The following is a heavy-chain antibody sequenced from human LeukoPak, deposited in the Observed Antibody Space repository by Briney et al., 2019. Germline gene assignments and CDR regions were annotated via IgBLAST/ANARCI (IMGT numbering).Heavy chain of an antibody. D-gene: IGHD2-21*02. J-gene: IGHJ4*02. CDR1: GYTFTGYY. CDR3: ARDPPVYCGGDCYPDY. V-gene: IGHV1-2*02. CDR2: INPNSGGT. Sequence: ASVKVSCKASGYTFTGYYMNWVRQAPGQGLEWMGWINPNSGGTNYAQKFQGRVTMTRDTSISTAYMELSRLRSDDTAVYYCARDPPVYCGGDCYPDYWGQGTLVTVSS.